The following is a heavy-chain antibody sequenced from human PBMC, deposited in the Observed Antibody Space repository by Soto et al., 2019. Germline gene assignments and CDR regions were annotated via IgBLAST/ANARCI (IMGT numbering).Heavy chain of an antibody. CDR1: GFTFSSYA. V-gene: IGHV3-23*01. J-gene: IGHJ3*02. D-gene: IGHD3-22*01. CDR3: AKDRAAGITRIIGGAFDI. Sequence: DVQLLESGGGLVQPGGSLRLSCAASGFTFSSYAMSWVRQAPGKGLEWVSALSGSGGSTFHADSVKGRFTISRDNSKNTXXLQMSSLRAEDTAVYYCAKDRAAGITRIIGGAFDIWGQGTMVTVSS. CDR2: LSGSGGST.